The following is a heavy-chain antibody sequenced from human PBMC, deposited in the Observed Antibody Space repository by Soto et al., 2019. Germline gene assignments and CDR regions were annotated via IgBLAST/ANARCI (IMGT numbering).Heavy chain of an antibody. CDR3: ARERKFDFWRKGLDV. D-gene: IGHD3-3*01. CDR1: GYTFTTYD. J-gene: IGHJ6*02. V-gene: IGHV1-8*01. CDR2: MDPNGGST. Sequence: QAQLVQSGAEVRKPGASVKVSCKASGYTFTTYDINWVRQAPGQGLEWLGWMDPNGGSTGYAQNFQGRITMTRNISRNTAHMELSSLQSEDTAVYYCARERKFDFWRKGLDVWGQGTTVTVSS.